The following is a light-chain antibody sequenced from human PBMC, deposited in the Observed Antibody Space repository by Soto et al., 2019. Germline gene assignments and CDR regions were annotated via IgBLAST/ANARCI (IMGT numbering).Light chain of an antibody. CDR3: QQYGGSPIT. CDR1: QSVSSY. CDR2: GAS. Sequence: EIVLTQSPATLSLSPGERATLFCRASQSVSSYFAWYQQKPGQAPRLLISGASSRATGIPDRFSGSGSGTDFILTISRLEPEDFALYYCQQYGGSPITFGQGTRLEIK. J-gene: IGKJ5*01. V-gene: IGKV3-20*01.